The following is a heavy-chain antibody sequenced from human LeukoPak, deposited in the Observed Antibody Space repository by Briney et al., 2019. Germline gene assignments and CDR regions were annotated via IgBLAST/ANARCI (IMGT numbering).Heavy chain of an antibody. V-gene: IGHV1-2*02. CDR3: ARVLFYSSGNKSNRVDY. CDR1: GYTFTGYY. J-gene: IGHJ4*02. Sequence: ASVKVSCKASGYTFTGYYIHWVRQAPGQGLEWMGWINPNSGGTNNAQKFQGRVTMTRDTSISTAYMELSRLRSDDTAVYYCARVLFYSSGNKSNRVDYWGQGTLVTVSS. D-gene: IGHD6-19*01. CDR2: INPNSGGT.